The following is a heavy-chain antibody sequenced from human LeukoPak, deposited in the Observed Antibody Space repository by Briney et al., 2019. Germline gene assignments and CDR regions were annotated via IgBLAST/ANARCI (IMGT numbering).Heavy chain of an antibody. D-gene: IGHD2-15*01. CDR1: GFTFSSYA. Sequence: GGSLRLSCADSGFTFSSYAMSWVRQAPGKGLEWVSAISGSGGSTYYADSVKGRFTISRDNSKNTLYLQMNSLRAEDTAVYHCAKDRIVVVVAAGSFDYWGQGTLVTVSS. CDR2: ISGSGGST. J-gene: IGHJ4*02. V-gene: IGHV3-23*01. CDR3: AKDRIVVVVAAGSFDY.